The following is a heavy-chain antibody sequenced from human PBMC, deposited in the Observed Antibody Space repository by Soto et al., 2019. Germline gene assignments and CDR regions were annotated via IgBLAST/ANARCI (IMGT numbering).Heavy chain of an antibody. CDR2: IGGTDGDSDGVP. Sequence: VQLLESGGDLVQPGGSLRLSCVASRFILNNYAMSWVRQAPGKGLEWVSTIGGTDGDSDGVPWYEDSVKGRFTISRDSSANTLFLHMDNLRAEDSALYYCVKRGRNWGAFDFWGQGTTVVVSS. D-gene: IGHD7-27*01. CDR3: VKRGRNWGAFDF. V-gene: IGHV3-23*01. CDR1: RFILNNYA. J-gene: IGHJ3*01.